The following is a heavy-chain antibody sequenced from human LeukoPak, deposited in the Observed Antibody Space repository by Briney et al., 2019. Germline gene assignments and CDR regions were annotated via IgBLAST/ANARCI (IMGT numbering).Heavy chain of an antibody. Sequence: GASVKVSCKASGYTFTSYAMNWVRQAPGQGLEWVGWINTNTGNPTYAQGFTGRFVFSLDTSVSTAYLQISSLKAEDTAVYYCARDQWYCSSTSCYVPDENWFDPWGQGTLVTVSS. D-gene: IGHD2-2*01. J-gene: IGHJ5*02. V-gene: IGHV7-4-1*02. CDR2: INTNTGNP. CDR3: ARDQWYCSSTSCYVPDENWFDP. CDR1: GYTFTSYA.